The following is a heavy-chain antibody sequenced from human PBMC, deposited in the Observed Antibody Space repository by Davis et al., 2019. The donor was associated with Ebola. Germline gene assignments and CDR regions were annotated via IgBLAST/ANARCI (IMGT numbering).Heavy chain of an antibody. CDR1: GFTFSSYW. V-gene: IGHV3-7*03. D-gene: IGHD3-10*01. CDR2: IKQDGSEK. CDR3: AGAMRIWFGELLYSDYFDY. Sequence: GGSLRLSCAASGFTFSSYWMSWVRQAPGKGLEWVANIKQDGSEKYYVDSVKGRFTISRDNAKNSLYLQMNSLRAEDTAVYYCAGAMRIWFGELLYSDYFDYWGQGTLVTVSS. J-gene: IGHJ4*02.